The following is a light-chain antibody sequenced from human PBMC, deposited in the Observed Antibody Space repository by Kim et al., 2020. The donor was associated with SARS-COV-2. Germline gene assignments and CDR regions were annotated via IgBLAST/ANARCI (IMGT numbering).Light chain of an antibody. Sequence: EIVLTQSPGTLSLSPGERATLSCRASQSVSSSYLAWYQQKPGQAPRLLIYGASSRATGIPDRFSGSGSGTDFTLTISRLEPEDFAVYYCQQYSCSPLTFGGGTKVDIK. V-gene: IGKV3-20*01. CDR2: GAS. J-gene: IGKJ4*02. CDR3: QQYSCSPLT. CDR1: QSVSSSY.